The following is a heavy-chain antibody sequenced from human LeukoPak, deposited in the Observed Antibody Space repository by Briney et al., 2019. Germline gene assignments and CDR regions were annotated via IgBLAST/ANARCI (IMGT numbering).Heavy chain of an antibody. CDR1: GYTFTSYY. V-gene: IGHV1-46*03. CDR3: ARGTPVTPARLVFDHMDV. J-gene: IGHJ6*03. Sequence: EASVKVSCKASGYTFTSYYMHWVRQAPGQGLEWMGIINPSGGSTSYAQKFQGRVTMTRDTSTSTVYMELSSLRSEDTAVYYCARGTPVTPARLVFDHMDVWGKGTTVTVSS. CDR2: INPSGGST. D-gene: IGHD4-17*01.